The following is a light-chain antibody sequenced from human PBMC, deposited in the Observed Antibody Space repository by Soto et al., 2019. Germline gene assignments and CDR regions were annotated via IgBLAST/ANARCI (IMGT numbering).Light chain of an antibody. CDR2: GAS. CDR3: QQYGRSPPIT. CDR1: QGISSTS. Sequence: EIVLTQSPGSVSLSSGERATLSCRASQGISSTSLAWYQQKPGQAPRLLIYGASTRATGIPDRFSGSGSGIDFTLTISRLEPEDFAVYYCQQYGRSPPITFGQGTRLEIK. V-gene: IGKV3-20*01. J-gene: IGKJ5*01.